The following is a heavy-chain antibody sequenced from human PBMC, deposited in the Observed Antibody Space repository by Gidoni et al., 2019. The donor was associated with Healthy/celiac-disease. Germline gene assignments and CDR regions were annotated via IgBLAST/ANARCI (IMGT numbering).Heavy chain of an antibody. CDR2: IYYSGST. J-gene: IGHJ4*02. CDR1: GGSISSYY. V-gene: IGHV4-59*01. CDR3: ARARDGDPGYFDY. Sequence: QVQLQESGPGLVKPSETLSLTCPVSGGSISSYYWSWIRQPPGKGLEWIGYIYYSGSTNYNPSLKSRVTISVDTSKNQFSLKLSSVTAADTAVYYCARARDGDPGYFDYWGQGTLVTVSS. D-gene: IGHD4-17*01.